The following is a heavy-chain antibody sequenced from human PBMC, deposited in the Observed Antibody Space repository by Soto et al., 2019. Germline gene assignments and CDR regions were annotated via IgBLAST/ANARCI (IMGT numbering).Heavy chain of an antibody. CDR1: GFTFSYYW. CDR3: ARGDRGAFDL. CDR2: IHSDVSST. D-gene: IGHD1-26*01. V-gene: IGHV3-74*01. J-gene: IGHJ3*01. Sequence: EVQLVESGGGLVRPGGSLRLSCAASGFTFSYYWMHWVRQAPGKGLVWVSRIHSDVSSTTYADFVKGRFIISRDNARNTVDLQMNSVIVEDTAVYYCARGDRGAFDLWGQGTVVTVSS.